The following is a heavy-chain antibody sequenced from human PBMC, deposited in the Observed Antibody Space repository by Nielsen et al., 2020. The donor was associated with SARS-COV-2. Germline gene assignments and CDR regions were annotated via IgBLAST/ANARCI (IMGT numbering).Heavy chain of an antibody. D-gene: IGHD3-22*01. Sequence: GESLKISCAASGFTFSSYGMHWVRQAPGKGLEWVAAISYDGSNKYYADSVKGRFTISRDNSKNTLYLQMNSLRAEDTAVYYCAREGLEYSSGYYGGFDYWGQGTLVTVS. CDR1: GFTFSSYG. J-gene: IGHJ4*02. CDR2: ISYDGSNK. V-gene: IGHV3-30*03. CDR3: AREGLEYSSGYYGGFDY.